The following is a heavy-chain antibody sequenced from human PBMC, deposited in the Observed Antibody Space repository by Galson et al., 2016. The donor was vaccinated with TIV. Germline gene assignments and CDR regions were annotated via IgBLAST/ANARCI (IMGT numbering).Heavy chain of an antibody. Sequence: SVKVSCKASGYMFTAYFIHWVRQAPGQGLEWMGRINPNSGATDYAQKFQGRVTMTRDTSISTAYMELSRLTYDDTAVYYCARSYYYDSSAYYFDSWGQGTLVVVSS. CDR3: ARSYYYDSSAYYFDS. D-gene: IGHD3-22*01. V-gene: IGHV1-2*06. CDR2: INPNSGAT. CDR1: GYMFTAYF. J-gene: IGHJ4*02.